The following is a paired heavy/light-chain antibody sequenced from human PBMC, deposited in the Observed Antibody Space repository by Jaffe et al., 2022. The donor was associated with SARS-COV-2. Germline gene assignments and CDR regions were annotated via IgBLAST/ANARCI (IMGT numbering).Light chain of an antibody. CDR2: DAS. J-gene: IGKJ5*01. CDR3: QQRSKWPRGGIT. CDR1: QTLISY. Sequence: EIVLTQSPATLSLFPGDRATLSCRANQTLISYLAWYQQKPGQAPRLLIFDASNRATGIPARFSGSGSGTDFTLTISSLEPEDFAVYYCQQRSKWPRGGITFGQGTRLESK. V-gene: IGKV3-11*01.
Heavy chain of an antibody. CDR2: TYFRSKWST. CDR1: GDSVSSSSAA. CDR3: TRDRGLEWFADYYYGMDV. V-gene: IGHV6-1*01. Sequence: QVQLRQSGPGLVQPSQTLSLTCVISGDSVSSSSAAWNWIRQSPSRGLEWLGRTYFRSKWSTDYSVSLKGRIIINADTSKNQFSLQLNSVTPEDTAVYFCTRDRGLEWFADYYYGMDVWGQGTTVTVSS. D-gene: IGHD3-10*01. J-gene: IGHJ6*02.